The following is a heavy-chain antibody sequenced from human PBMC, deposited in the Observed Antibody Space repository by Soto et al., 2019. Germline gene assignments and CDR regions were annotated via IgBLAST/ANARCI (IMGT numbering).Heavy chain of an antibody. CDR1: GFSFSTYW. V-gene: IGHV3-7*05. CDR3: ARGGNWFDP. J-gene: IGHJ5*02. CDR2: IDQGGGER. Sequence: EVQLVESGGGLVQPGGSLRLSCAASGFSFSTYWMAWVRQAPGKGLEWVANIDQGGGERYYVDSVRGRFTISRDNAKKSLYLRMNRLSAEETASYYCARGGNWFDPWGQGPLVSVSS. D-gene: IGHD3-10*01.